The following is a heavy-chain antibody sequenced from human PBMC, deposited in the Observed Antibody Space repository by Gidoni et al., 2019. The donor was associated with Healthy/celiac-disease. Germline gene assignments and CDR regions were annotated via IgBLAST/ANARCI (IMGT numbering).Heavy chain of an antibody. D-gene: IGHD1-26*01. Sequence: QVQLQESGPGLVKPSATLSLTCTVSGGSVSSGSYYWSWIRQPPGKGLEWIGYIYYSGSTNYNPSLKSRVTISVDTSKNQFSLKLSSVTAADTAVYYCAREAGATGWFDPWGQGTLVTVSS. V-gene: IGHV4-61*01. CDR3: AREAGATGWFDP. J-gene: IGHJ5*02. CDR1: GGSVSSGSYY. CDR2: IYYSGST.